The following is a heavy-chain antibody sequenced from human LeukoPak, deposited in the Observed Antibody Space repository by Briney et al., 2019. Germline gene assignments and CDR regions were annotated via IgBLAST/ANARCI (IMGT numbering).Heavy chain of an antibody. CDR2: MNQGGGA. J-gene: IGHJ5*02. V-gene: IGHV4-34*01. CDR1: GASLSGFF. CDR3: ARGSIVGWFDP. D-gene: IGHD1-26*01. Sequence: SETLSLNCAVDGASLSGFFWNWIRQSPGKGLEWIGEMNQGGGARFNPSLESRVIIAVDTSKNQFTLKVNSVTDADTAVYYCARGSIVGWFDPWGQGTLVTVSS.